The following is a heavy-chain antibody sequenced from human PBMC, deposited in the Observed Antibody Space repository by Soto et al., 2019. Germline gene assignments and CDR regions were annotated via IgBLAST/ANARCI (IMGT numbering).Heavy chain of an antibody. CDR2: TKEDGSEI. Sequence: GESLKISCAVSGFNVMSYWMSWVRQAPGKGLEWVASTKEDGSEIYYLHSVRGRFSISRDSAGNALHLTMNYLSAEDTGVYFCARDIGFDYVNWGQGTLVTVSS. CDR3: ARDIGFDYVN. V-gene: IGHV3-7*01. J-gene: IGHJ4*02. CDR1: GFNVMSYW. D-gene: IGHD3-16*01.